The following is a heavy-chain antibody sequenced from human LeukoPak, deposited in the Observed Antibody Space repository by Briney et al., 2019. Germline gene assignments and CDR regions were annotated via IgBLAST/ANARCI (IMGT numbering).Heavy chain of an antibody. CDR2: IKQDGSEK. J-gene: IGHJ3*02. CDR3: AKDQVISGSEASDI. CDR1: GFTFSSYW. V-gene: IGHV3-7*01. Sequence: GGSLRLSCAASGFTFSSYWMSWVRQAPGKGLEWVANIKQDGSEKYYVDSVKGRFTISRGNAKNSLYLQMNSLRAEDTAVYYCAKDQVISGSEASDIWGQGTMVTVSS. D-gene: IGHD2-21*01.